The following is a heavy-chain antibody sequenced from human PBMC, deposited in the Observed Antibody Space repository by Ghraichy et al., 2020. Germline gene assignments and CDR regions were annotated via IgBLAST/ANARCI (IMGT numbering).Heavy chain of an antibody. Sequence: GGSLRLSCAVSGLRFDNVWMSWVRQAPGKGLEWVARIKSRTDGGIRDYTAPVKGRFIISRDDSKKTLYLQMNSLKSEDTGVYYGTTDWGPAEFYYYLDGLDVWGQGTTVTVSS. CDR1: GLRFDNVW. CDR3: TTDWGPAEFYYYLDGLDV. D-gene: IGHD3-10*01. V-gene: IGHV3-15*01. J-gene: IGHJ6*02. CDR2: IKSRTDGGIR.